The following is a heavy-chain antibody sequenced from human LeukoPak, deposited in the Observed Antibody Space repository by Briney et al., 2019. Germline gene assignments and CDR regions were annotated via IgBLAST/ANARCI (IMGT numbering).Heavy chain of an antibody. D-gene: IGHD4-17*01. J-gene: IGHJ5*02. Sequence: ASVKVSCKASGYTFTGYYMHWVRQAPGQGLDWMGWINPNSGGTNYAQKFQGRVTMTRDTSISTAYMELSRLRSDDTAVYYCARVRLPLVWFDPWGQGTLVTVSS. CDR2: INPNSGGT. V-gene: IGHV1-2*02. CDR3: ARVRLPLVWFDP. CDR1: GYTFTGYY.